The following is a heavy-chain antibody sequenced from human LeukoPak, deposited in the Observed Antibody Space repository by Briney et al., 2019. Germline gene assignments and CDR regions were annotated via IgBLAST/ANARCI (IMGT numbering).Heavy chain of an antibody. Sequence: SQTLSLTCTVSGDSMSRYYWNLIRQPPGKGLEWIGYISNTGGTNYNPSLKSRVAMSLDMSQNQFSLRLRYLTAADTAVYYCASAQWLLSPFDYWGQGTLVTVSS. D-gene: IGHD6-19*01. CDR1: GDSMSRYY. V-gene: IGHV4-59*08. J-gene: IGHJ4*02. CDR3: ASAQWLLSPFDY. CDR2: ISNTGGT.